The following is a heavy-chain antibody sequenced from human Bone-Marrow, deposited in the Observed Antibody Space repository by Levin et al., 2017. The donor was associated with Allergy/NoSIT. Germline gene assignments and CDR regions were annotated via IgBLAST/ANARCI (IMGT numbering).Heavy chain of an antibody. CDR3: AHALPPYVVRAFDI. J-gene: IGHJ3*02. Sequence: SGPTLVKPTQTLTLTCTFSGFSLSTDGVAVGWIRQPPGKALEWLALIYCDDDQLYRPSLQTRPTITKDTPKNHVVLTMTNMDPLDTGTSFCAHALPPYVVRAFDIWGQGTTVTVSS. D-gene: IGHD3-10*02. V-gene: IGHV2-5*02. CDR1: GFSLSTDGVA. CDR2: IYCDDDQ.